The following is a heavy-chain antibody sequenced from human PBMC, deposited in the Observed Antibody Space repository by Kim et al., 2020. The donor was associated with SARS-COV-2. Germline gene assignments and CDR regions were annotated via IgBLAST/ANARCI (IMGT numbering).Heavy chain of an antibody. D-gene: IGHD2-2*01. J-gene: IGHJ4*02. CDR3: IISGYCSSTSCHKLNFDY. CDR2: IRSKANSYAT. CDR1: GFTFSGSA. V-gene: IGHV3-73*01. Sequence: GGSLRLSCAASGFTFSGSAMHWVRQASGKGLEWVGRIRSKANSYATAYAASVKGRFTISRDDSKNTAYLQMNSLKTEDTAVYYCIISGYCSSTSCHKLNFDYWGQGTLVTVSS.